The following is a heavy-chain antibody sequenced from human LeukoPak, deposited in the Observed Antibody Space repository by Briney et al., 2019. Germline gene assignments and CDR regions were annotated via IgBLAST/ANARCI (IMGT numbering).Heavy chain of an antibody. CDR2: IIPILGIA. J-gene: IGHJ4*02. Sequence: SVKVSCKASGGTFSSYTISWVRQAPVQGLEWMGRIIPILGIANYAQKFQGRVTITADKSTSTAYMELSSLRSEDTAVYYCARAPTGDPLLDYWGQGTLVTVSS. CDR1: GGTFSSYT. CDR3: ARAPTGDPLLDY. V-gene: IGHV1-69*02.